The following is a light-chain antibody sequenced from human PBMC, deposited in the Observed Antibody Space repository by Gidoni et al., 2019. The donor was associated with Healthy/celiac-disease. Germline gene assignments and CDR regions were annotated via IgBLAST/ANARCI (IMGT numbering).Light chain of an antibody. CDR3: QQYNNWPRT. Sequence: EIVMTQSPATLSVSPGERAALSCRASQTVSSTLAWDQQKPGQAPRLLIYGASNRATGIPARVSGSGSGTEFTLTISSLQSEDFAVYYCQQYNNWPRTFGQGTKLEIK. V-gene: IGKV3-15*01. CDR2: GAS. J-gene: IGKJ2*01. CDR1: QTVSST.